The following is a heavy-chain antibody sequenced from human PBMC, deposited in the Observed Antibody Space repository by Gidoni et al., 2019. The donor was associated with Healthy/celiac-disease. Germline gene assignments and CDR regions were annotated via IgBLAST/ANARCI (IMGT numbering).Heavy chain of an antibody. CDR3: AKDLDRVFLAH. V-gene: IGHV3-23*01. J-gene: IGHJ4*02. CDR1: GFTFSSYA. CDR2: ISGRGGST. D-gene: IGHD3-3*01. Sequence: EVQLLESGGGLVQPGGSLRLSCAASGFTFSSYAMSRVRQAPGKGLEWVSAISGRGGSTYYADSVKGRFTISRDNSKNTLYLQMNSLRAEDTAVYYCAKDLDRVFLAHWGQGTLVTVSS.